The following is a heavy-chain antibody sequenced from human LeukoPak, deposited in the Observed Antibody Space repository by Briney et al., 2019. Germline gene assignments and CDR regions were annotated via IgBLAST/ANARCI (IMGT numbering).Heavy chain of an antibody. D-gene: IGHD3-16*01. Sequence: GASVKVSCKASGYTLTDYYMHWVRQAPGQGLAWMGIINPSGDSTNYAQKFQGRLTMTRDTSTSTVYMELSSLRSEDTAVYFCAREFPGGYFDYWGQGTLVTVSS. CDR2: INPSGDST. CDR3: AREFPGGYFDY. CDR1: GYTLTDYY. J-gene: IGHJ4*02. V-gene: IGHV1-46*01.